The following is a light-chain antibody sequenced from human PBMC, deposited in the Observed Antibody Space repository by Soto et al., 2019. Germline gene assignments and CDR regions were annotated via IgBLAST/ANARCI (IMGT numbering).Light chain of an antibody. Sequence: QSALTQPRSVSGSPGQSVTISCTGTSSDVGGYNYVSWYQQHPGKAPKLMIYDVSKRPSGVPDRFSGSKSGNTASLTISGIQAEDEADYCCCSYAGSYSFYVFGTGTKLTVL. J-gene: IGLJ1*01. CDR3: CSYAGSYSFYV. CDR2: DVS. V-gene: IGLV2-11*01. CDR1: SSDVGGYNY.